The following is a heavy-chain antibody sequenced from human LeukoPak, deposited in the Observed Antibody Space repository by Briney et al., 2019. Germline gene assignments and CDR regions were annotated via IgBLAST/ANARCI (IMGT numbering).Heavy chain of an antibody. D-gene: IGHD3-22*01. CDR1: GFTFKSHA. J-gene: IGHJ3*01. V-gene: IGHV3-23*01. CDR3: AKFPSYDSSGHDGFDV. CDR2: TSGSGGSK. Sequence: GGSLRLSCVASGFTFKSHAMSWVRQAPGKGLEWVSATSGSGGSKFYADSVKGRFTISRDNSKDTLYLQMNNLRVEDTAIYYCAKFPSYDSSGHDGFDVWGQGTRVTVSS.